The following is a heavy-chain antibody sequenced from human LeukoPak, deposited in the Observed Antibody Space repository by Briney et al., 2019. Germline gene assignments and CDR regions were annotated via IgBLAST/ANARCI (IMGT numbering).Heavy chain of an antibody. D-gene: IGHD6-13*01. Sequence: KSSETLSLTCTVSGGSISSSSYYWGWIRQPPGKGLEWIGSIYYSGSTYYNPSLKSRVTISVYTSKNQFSLKLSSVTAADTAVYYCARLVTPFRSIAAAGCFDYWGQGTLVTVSS. CDR2: IYYSGST. J-gene: IGHJ4*02. CDR1: GGSISSSSYY. V-gene: IGHV4-39*01. CDR3: ARLVTPFRSIAAAGCFDY.